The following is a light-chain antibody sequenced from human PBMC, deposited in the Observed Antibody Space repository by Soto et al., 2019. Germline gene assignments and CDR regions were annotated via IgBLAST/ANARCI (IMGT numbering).Light chain of an antibody. Sequence: QSGLTQPASVSGSPVQSITISCTGTSSDVGSYNLVSWYQQHPGKAPKLMIYEVSKRPSGVSNRFSGSKSGNTASLTISGLQAEDEADYYCCSYAGSPYVFGTGTKVPVL. CDR2: EVS. J-gene: IGLJ1*01. CDR1: SSDVGSYNL. V-gene: IGLV2-23*02. CDR3: CSYAGSPYV.